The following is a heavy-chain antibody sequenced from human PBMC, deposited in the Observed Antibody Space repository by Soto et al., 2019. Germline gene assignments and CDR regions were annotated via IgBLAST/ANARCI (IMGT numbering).Heavy chain of an antibody. CDR1: GYTFTSYG. D-gene: IGHD3-22*01. CDR3: ASGQTLVYDSSVYPFDY. J-gene: IGHJ4*02. Sequence: QVQLVQSGAEVKKPGASVKVSCKASGYTFTSYGISWVRQAPGQGLEWMGWIRRDTGNTNYAQKLQGRVTMTTDTSTSTAYMELRSLRSDDTAVYYCASGQTLVYDSSVYPFDYWGQGTLVTVSS. V-gene: IGHV1-18*01. CDR2: IRRDTGNT.